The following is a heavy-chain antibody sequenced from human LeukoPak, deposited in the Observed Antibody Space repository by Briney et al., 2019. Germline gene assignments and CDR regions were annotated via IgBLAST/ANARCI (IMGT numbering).Heavy chain of an antibody. CDR1: GGSISSYY. V-gene: IGHV4-59*08. J-gene: IGHJ4*02. Sequence: SETLSLTCTVSGGSISSYYWSWIRQPPGKGLEGIGYIYYSGSTNYNPSLKSRVTISVDTPKNQFSLKLSSATAADTAVYYCARRGAYYGNFDYWGQGTLVTVSS. CDR3: ARRGAYYGNFDY. D-gene: IGHD1-26*01. CDR2: IYYSGST.